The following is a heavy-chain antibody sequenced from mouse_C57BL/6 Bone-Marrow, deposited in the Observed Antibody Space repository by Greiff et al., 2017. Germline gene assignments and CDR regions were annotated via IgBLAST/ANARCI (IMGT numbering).Heavy chain of an antibody. V-gene: IGHV1-81*01. CDR2: IYPRSGNT. D-gene: IGHD2-5*01. J-gene: IGHJ3*01. CDR3: ARVDYSKPAWFSY. Sequence: QVQLKESGAELARPGASVKLSCKASGYTFTSYGISWVKQRTGQGLEWIGEIYPRSGNTYYNEKFKGKATLTADKSSSTAYMELRSLTSEDSAVYFCARVDYSKPAWFSYWGQGTLVTVSA. CDR1: GYTFTSYG.